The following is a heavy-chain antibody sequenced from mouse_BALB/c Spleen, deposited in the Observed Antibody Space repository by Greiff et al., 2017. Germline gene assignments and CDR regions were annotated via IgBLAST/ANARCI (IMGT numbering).Heavy chain of an antibody. Sequence: DLVKPGASVKLSRKASGYTFTSYWINWIKQRPGQGLEWIGRIAPGSGSTYYNEMFKGKATLTVDTSSSTAYIQLSSLSSEDSAVYFCARLDYDGGVWGQGTLVTVSA. J-gene: IGHJ3*01. CDR1: GYTFTSYW. D-gene: IGHD2-4*01. V-gene: IGHV1S41*01. CDR3: ARLDYDGGV. CDR2: IAPGSGST.